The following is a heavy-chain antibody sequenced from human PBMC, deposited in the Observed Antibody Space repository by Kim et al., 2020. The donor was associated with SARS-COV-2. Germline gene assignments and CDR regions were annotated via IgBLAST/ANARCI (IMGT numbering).Heavy chain of an antibody. Sequence: SETLSLTCTVSGGSVTSGSSYWSWIRQPPGKGLEWIVYFYYSGTYNPSLKSRVSISVDTSSNQFSLKLNSVTAADTAIYYCAREGCSGVNCYFDYWGQGALVTVSS. D-gene: IGHD2-15*01. CDR3: AREGCSGVNCYFDY. V-gene: IGHV4-61*01. CDR2: FYYSG. J-gene: IGHJ4*02. CDR1: GGSVTSGSSY.